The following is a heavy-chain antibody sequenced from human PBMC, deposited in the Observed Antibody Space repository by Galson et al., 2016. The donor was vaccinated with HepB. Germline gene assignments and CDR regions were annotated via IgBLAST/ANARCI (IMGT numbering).Heavy chain of an antibody. J-gene: IGHJ4*02. CDR2: IWHDGSNK. Sequence: SLRLSCAASGFTFSSYGMHWVRQAPGKGLEWVALIWHDGSNKYYIDSVKGRFTISRDNSRDTLYLQMDRLRAEDTAVYDCARGEEEAAMEPFDYWGQGTLVTVSS. V-gene: IGHV3-33*01. D-gene: IGHD5-18*01. CDR1: GFTFSSYG. CDR3: ARGEEEAAMEPFDY.